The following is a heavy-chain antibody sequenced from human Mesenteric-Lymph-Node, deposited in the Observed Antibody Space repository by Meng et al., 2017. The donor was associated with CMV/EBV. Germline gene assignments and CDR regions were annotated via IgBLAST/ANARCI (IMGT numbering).Heavy chain of an antibody. CDR3: VVGHDSRKVAY. Sequence: GESLKISCTASGFSVDISHMNWVRQAPGKGLEGVSVICSGDTTHYADSVKGRFTISRDKSMNTLYLQMDSLRAEDTGVYYCVVGHDSRKVAYWGQGTLVTVSS. J-gene: IGHJ4*02. CDR1: GFSVDISH. D-gene: IGHD2-15*01. V-gene: IGHV3-53*01. CDR2: ICSGDTT.